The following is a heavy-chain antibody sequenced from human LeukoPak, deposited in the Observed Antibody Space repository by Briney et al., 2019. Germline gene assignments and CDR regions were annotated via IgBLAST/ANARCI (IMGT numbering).Heavy chain of an antibody. CDR2: INPNSGGT. Sequence: GASVKVSCKASGYTFTSYGISWVRQAPGQGLEWMGWINPNSGGTNYAQKFQGRVTMTRDTSISTAYMELSRLRSDDTAVYYCALPRLYCSGGSCYSSDYWGQGTLVTVSS. J-gene: IGHJ4*02. CDR3: ALPRLYCSGGSCYSSDY. CDR1: GYTFTSYG. D-gene: IGHD2-15*01. V-gene: IGHV1-2*02.